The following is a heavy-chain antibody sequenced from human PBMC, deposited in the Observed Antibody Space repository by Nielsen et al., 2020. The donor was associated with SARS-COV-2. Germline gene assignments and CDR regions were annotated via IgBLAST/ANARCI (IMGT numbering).Heavy chain of an antibody. V-gene: IGHV4-59*01. CDR3: ARVVVVRGVRGFDY. J-gene: IGHJ4*02. CDR2: IYYSGST. Sequence: SETLSLTCTVSGGSISSYYWSWIRQPPGKGLEWIGYIYYSGSTNYNPSLKSRVTISVDTSKNQFSLKLSSVTAADTAVYYCARVVVVRGVRGFDYWGQGTLVTVSS. D-gene: IGHD3-10*01. CDR1: GGSISSYY.